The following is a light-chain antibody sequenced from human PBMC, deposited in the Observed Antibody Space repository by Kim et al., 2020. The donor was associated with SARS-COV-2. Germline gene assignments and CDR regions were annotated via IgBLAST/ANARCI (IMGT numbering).Light chain of an antibody. V-gene: IGLV8-61*01. CDR1: SGSVSTGYY. Sequence: VVTQEPSFSVSPGGTVTLTCGLNSGSVSTGYYPSWYQQTPGQAPRMLIYSTNTRSSGVPDRFSGSILGNKAALTITGAQADDESDYYCVLYMGSGIWVFGGGTQLTVL. CDR2: STN. J-gene: IGLJ3*02. CDR3: VLYMGSGIWV.